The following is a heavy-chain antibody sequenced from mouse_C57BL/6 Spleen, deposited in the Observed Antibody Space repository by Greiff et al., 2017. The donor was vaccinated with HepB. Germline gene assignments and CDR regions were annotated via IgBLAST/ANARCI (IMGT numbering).Heavy chain of an antibody. CDR2: IYPGSGST. J-gene: IGHJ4*01. V-gene: IGHV1-55*01. CDR1: GYTFTSYW. D-gene: IGHD1-1*01. Sequence: QVQLQQPGAELVKPGASVKMSCKASGYTFTSYWITWVKQRPGPGLEWIGDIYPGSGSTNYNEKFKSKATLTVDTSSSTAYMQLSSLTSEDSAVYYCARPITTVVDYAMDYWGQGTSVTVSS. CDR3: ARPITTVVDYAMDY.